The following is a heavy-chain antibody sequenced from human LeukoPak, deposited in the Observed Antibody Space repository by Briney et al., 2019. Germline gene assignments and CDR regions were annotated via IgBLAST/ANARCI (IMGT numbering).Heavy chain of an antibody. CDR3: ARDRPSSSWYRDAFDI. CDR1: GFTFSNYV. CDR2: ISGSGGRT. D-gene: IGHD6-13*01. V-gene: IGHV3-23*01. Sequence: GGSLRLSCAASGFTFSNYVMSWVRQAPGKGLEWVSGISGSGGRTYDADSVKGRFTISRDNSKNTLYLQTNSLRAEDTAVYYCARDRPSSSWYRDAFDIWGQGTMVTVSS. J-gene: IGHJ3*02.